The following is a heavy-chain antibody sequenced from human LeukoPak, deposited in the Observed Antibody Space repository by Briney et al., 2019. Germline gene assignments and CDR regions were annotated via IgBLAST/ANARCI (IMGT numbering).Heavy chain of an antibody. D-gene: IGHD2-2*01. J-gene: IGHJ5*02. CDR2: IYYSGST. CDR3: ARHPYQLLWLSWFDP. Sequence: SETLSLTCTVSGDSISSYYWSWIRQPPGKGLEWIGYIYYSGSTNYNPSLKSRVTISVDTSKNQFSLKLSSVTAADTAVYYCARHPYQLLWLSWFDPWGQGTLVTLSS. CDR1: GDSISSYY. V-gene: IGHV4-59*08.